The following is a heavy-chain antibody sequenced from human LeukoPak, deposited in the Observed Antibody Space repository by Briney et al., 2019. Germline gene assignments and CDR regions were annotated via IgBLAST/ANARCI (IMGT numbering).Heavy chain of an antibody. CDR2: ITPDGSST. CDR3: SSQISRGGN. V-gene: IGHV3-74*01. D-gene: IGHD3-16*01. J-gene: IGHJ4*02. Sequence: GGSLRLSCAASGFSFSTYWMHWVRQVPGKGPEWVSHITPDGSSTNYADSVKGRFTISRDSAKNTLYLQMNSLSAEDTAVYYCSSQISRGGNWGQGTLVTVSS. CDR1: GFSFSTYW.